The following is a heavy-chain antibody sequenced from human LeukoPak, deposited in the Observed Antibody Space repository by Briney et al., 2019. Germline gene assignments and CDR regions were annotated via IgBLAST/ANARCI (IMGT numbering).Heavy chain of an antibody. Sequence: GGSLRLSCAASGFTFSSYAMSWVRQAPGKGLEWVSAIGGSGVSTYYADSVKGRFTISRDNSKNTLYLQMNSLRAEDTAVYYCASGLIPRFFLTTVTSYGGQGTLVTVSS. J-gene: IGHJ4*02. CDR3: ASGLIPRFFLTTVTSY. CDR1: GFTFSSYA. V-gene: IGHV3-23*01. D-gene: IGHD4-17*01. CDR2: IGGSGVST.